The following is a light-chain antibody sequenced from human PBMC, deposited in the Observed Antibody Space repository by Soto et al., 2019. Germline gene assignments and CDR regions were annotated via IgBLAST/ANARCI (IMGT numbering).Light chain of an antibody. Sequence: EIVLTQSPATLSLSPGEGATLSCRASQSVSIYLAWYQQKPGQAPRLLIYDASNRATGVPARFSGSGSGTEFTLTISSLEPEDFALYYCQQRRNWPLTFGGGTKVEIK. CDR3: QQRRNWPLT. J-gene: IGKJ4*01. V-gene: IGKV3-11*01. CDR2: DAS. CDR1: QSVSIY.